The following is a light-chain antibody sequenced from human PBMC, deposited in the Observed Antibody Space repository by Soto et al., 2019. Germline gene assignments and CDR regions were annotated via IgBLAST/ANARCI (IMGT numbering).Light chain of an antibody. CDR3: QQRSNWPPT. CDR2: DAS. V-gene: IGKV3-11*01. CDR1: QSVSSY. J-gene: IGKJ1*01. Sequence: EIVLTQSPATLSLSPGESATLSCRASQSVSSYVAWYQQKPGQAPRLLIYDASNRATGIPARFSGSGSGTDFTLTISSLEPEDFAVYYCQQRSNWPPTVGQGTKVEIK.